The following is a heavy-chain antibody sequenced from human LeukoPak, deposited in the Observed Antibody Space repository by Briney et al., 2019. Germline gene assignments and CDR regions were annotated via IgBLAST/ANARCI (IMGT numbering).Heavy chain of an antibody. CDR3: ARGEYQLLWGFDY. CDR1: GYTFTSYA. D-gene: IGHD2-2*01. J-gene: IGHJ4*02. V-gene: IGHV1-3*01. Sequence: ASVKVSCKASGYTFTSYAMHWVRQAPGQRLEWMGWINAGNGNTKYSQKFQGRVTITRDTSASTAYMELSSLRSEDTPVYYCARGEYQLLWGFDYWGQGTLVTVSS. CDR2: INAGNGNT.